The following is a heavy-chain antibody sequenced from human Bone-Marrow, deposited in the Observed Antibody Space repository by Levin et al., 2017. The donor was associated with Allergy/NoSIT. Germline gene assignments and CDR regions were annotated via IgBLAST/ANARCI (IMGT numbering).Heavy chain of an antibody. V-gene: IGHV3-49*03. J-gene: IGHJ4*02. CDR2: IRSKAYGGTT. Sequence: PGGSLRLSCTASGFTFGDYAMSWFRQAPGKGLEWVGFIRSKAYGGTTEYAASVKGRFTISRDDSKSIAYLQMNSLKTEDTAVYYCTKSGMTTVTEFDYWGQGTLVTVSS. CDR3: TKSGMTTVTEFDY. CDR1: GFTFGDYA. D-gene: IGHD4-11*01.